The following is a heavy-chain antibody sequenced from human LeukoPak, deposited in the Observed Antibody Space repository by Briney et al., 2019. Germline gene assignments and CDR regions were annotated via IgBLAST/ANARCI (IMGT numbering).Heavy chain of an antibody. J-gene: IGHJ4*02. Sequence: VASVKVSCKASGYTFTSYCISWVRQAPGQGLEWMGWISAYNGNTNYAQQLQGRVTMTTDTSTSTAYMELRSLRSDDTAVYYCARFDLVGAGTFFDYWGQGTLVTVSS. V-gene: IGHV1-18*01. CDR1: GYTFTSYC. CDR2: ISAYNGNT. D-gene: IGHD2-15*01. CDR3: ARFDLVGAGTFFDY.